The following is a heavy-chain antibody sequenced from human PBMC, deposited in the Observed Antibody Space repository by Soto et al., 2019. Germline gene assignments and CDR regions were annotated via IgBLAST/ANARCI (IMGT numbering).Heavy chain of an antibody. CDR2: IWYDGSNK. V-gene: IGHV3-33*01. D-gene: IGHD3-10*01. CDR3: AREGYYYGSPDHFDY. Sequence: QVQLVESGGGVVQPGRSLRLSCAASGFTFSSYGMHWVRQAPGKGLEWVAVIWYDGSNKYYADSVKGRFTISRDNSKNTLYLPMNSLRAEDTAVYYCAREGYYYGSPDHFDYWVQGTLVTVSS. J-gene: IGHJ4*02. CDR1: GFTFSSYG.